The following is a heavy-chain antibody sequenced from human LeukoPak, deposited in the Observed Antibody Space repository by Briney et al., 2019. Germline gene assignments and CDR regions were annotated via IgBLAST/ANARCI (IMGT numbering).Heavy chain of an antibody. CDR1: GFTLSSYT. J-gene: IGHJ6*03. Sequence: GGSLRLSCAASGFTLSSYTMNWVRQAPGKGLEWVSSISSSSTYLDYADSLKGRFTISRDNAKNSLYLQMNSLGAEDTAVYYCARGPDSYFYMDVWGKGTTVTVSS. CDR3: ARGPDSYFYMDV. CDR2: ISSSSTYL. V-gene: IGHV3-21*01.